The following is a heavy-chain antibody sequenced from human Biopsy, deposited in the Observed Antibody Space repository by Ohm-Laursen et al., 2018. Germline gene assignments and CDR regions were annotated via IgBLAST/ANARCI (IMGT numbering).Heavy chain of an antibody. Sequence: SLRLSCSATGFTFSDAWMTWVRQAPGKGPEWVGHIKSKRDGGTTDYAAPVKGRLTISRDDSTNTMYLQMNRLKIEETAVYYCSTVNSPLYYCSGNRGVVYWGQGAQVTVSS. V-gene: IGHV3-15*01. CDR3: STVNSPLYYCSGNRGVVY. CDR2: IKSKRDGGTT. D-gene: IGHD3-10*01. J-gene: IGHJ4*02. CDR1: GFTFSDAW.